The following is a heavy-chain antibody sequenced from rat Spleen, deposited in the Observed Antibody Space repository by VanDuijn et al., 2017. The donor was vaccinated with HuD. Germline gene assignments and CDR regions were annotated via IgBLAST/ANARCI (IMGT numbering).Heavy chain of an antibody. CDR2: ISTGGGST. CDR3: AIIPTHVMDA. V-gene: IGHV5S23*01. J-gene: IGHJ4*01. D-gene: IGHD2-1*01. Sequence: EVQLVESGGRLVQPGNSLKLSCAASGFTFSDHAMAWVRQAPTKGLEWVAYISTGGGSTYYRDSVKGRFTLSRDNAKSTLYLQMDSLRSEDTATYYCAIIPTHVMDAWGQGASVTVSS. CDR1: GFTFSDHA.